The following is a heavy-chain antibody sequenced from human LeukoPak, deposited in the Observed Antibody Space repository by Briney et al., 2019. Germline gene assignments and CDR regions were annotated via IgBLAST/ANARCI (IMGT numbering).Heavy chain of an antibody. Sequence: PSETLPLTCAVYGGCFSGYYWSWLRQPPGKGLEGIGEINHSGSTNYNPSLKSRVTISVDTSKNQFSLKLSSVTAPDTAVYYCARYYDFWSGRHFDYWGQGTLVTVSP. J-gene: IGHJ4*02. CDR2: INHSGST. CDR3: ARYYDFWSGRHFDY. CDR1: GGCFSGYY. D-gene: IGHD3-3*01. V-gene: IGHV4-34*01.